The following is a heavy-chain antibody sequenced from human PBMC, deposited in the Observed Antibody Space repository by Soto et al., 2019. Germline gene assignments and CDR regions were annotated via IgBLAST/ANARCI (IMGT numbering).Heavy chain of an antibody. V-gene: IGHV1-18*01. Sequence: QVPVLQSGPEVKRPGASVTVSCKTSGYTFSTSGISWVRQAPGQGLEWVGWIRSDNGNRKSAQWLQGRVTLTTDTSASTAYMELRSLTSDDTAMYYCARDTESKRYNDWGQGTLVTVSS. CDR2: IRSDNGNR. CDR1: GYTFSTSG. CDR3: ARDTESKRYND. D-gene: IGHD1-20*01. J-gene: IGHJ1*01.